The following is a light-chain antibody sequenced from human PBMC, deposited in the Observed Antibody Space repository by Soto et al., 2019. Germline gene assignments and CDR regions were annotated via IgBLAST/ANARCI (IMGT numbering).Light chain of an antibody. CDR3: QQFQSWPGT. J-gene: IGKJ4*01. CDR2: RAF. V-gene: IGKV3-15*01. CDR1: QIIFNS. Sequence: EIVMTQSPATLSVSPGESATLSCGASQIIFNSLAWYQHKPGQAPRLLIYRAFTRATGVPARFSGSGSGTEYTLTISGLQSEDYAVYYCQQFQSWPGTFGGGTKVDIK.